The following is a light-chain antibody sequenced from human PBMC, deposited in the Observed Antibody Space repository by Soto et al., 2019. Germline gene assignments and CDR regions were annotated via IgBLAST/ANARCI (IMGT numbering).Light chain of an antibody. J-gene: IGLJ2*01. CDR1: SSDVGSFNL. Sequence: QSALTQPASVSGSPGQSITISCTGTSSDVGSFNLVSWYQQHPGQAPKLMIYEANNRPSWISNRFSGSKSGNTASLTISGLQAEDEADYYCCSSAGSYTFIFGGGTQLTVL. CDR2: EAN. CDR3: CSSAGSYTFI. V-gene: IGLV2-23*01.